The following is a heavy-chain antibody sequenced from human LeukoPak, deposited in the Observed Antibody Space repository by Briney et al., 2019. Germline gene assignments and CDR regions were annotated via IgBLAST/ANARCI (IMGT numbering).Heavy chain of an antibody. CDR2: IYKSGST. CDR3: ARAGYTYGYVYFDF. D-gene: IGHD5-18*01. V-gene: IGHV4-30-2*06. J-gene: IGHJ2*01. Sequence: SETLSLTCTVSGGSISSDNSYSWNWIRQSPGKGLEWIAYIYKSGSTYFNPSLKSRVTISVDSSKSQFSLNLSSVTAADTAMYYCARAGYTYGYVYFDFWGRGTLVSVSS. CDR1: GGSISSDNSYS.